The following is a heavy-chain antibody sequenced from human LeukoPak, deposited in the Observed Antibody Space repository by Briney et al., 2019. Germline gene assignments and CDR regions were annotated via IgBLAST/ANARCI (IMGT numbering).Heavy chain of an antibody. Sequence: SETLSLTCTVSGGSISSYYWSWIRQPPGKGLEWIGYIYYSGSTNYNPSLKSRVTISVDTSKNQVSLKLSSVTAADTAVYYCARLDTALNSIQIWGQGTLVTVSS. V-gene: IGHV4-59*01. J-gene: IGHJ4*02. CDR2: IYYSGST. CDR3: ARLDTALNSIQI. D-gene: IGHD5-18*01. CDR1: GGSISSYY.